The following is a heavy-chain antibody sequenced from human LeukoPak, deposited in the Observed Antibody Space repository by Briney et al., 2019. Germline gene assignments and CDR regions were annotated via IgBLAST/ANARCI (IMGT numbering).Heavy chain of an antibody. CDR3: ARDRGNGGLIDY. D-gene: IGHD4-23*01. J-gene: IGHJ4*02. CDR2: IGSSETTT. CDR1: GFTFSGYE. Sequence: GGSLRHSCAASGFTFSGYEMTWVRQAPGKGLEWISFIGSSETTTHYADSVRGRFTISRDNAKNSLYLQMNSLRAEDTAVYYCARDRGNGGLIDYWGQGTLVTVSS. V-gene: IGHV3-48*03.